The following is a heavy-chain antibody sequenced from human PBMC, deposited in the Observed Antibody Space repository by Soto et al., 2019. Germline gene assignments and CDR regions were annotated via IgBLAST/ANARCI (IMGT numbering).Heavy chain of an antibody. V-gene: IGHV3-30*18. CDR2: MSSDGSKI. D-gene: IGHD1-26*01. J-gene: IGHJ4*02. Sequence: QVQLVESGGGAVQPGESLRLSCVASGFDFTYYAMHWVRQAPGKGLESVAVMSSDGSKIHHTDSVKGRFTISRDNSKNTQYLQMNSQRKEDTAVYFCAKDEGVGGTLGLFDYWGQGTLVSVSS. CDR3: AKDEGVGGTLGLFDY. CDR1: GFDFTYYA.